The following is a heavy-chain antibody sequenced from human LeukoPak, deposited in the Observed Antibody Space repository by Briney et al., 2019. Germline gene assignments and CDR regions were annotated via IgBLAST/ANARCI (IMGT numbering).Heavy chain of an antibody. CDR3: ARDGNAVAWTGPMDV. J-gene: IGHJ6*01. Sequence: SVKVSCKASGGTFSSYAISWVRQAPGQGLEWMGGIIPIFGTAKYAQKFQGRVTITTDTSTSTAYMELSSLRSEDTAVYYCARDGNAVAWTGPMDVWGKGTTVTVSS. CDR2: IIPIFGTA. D-gene: IGHD6-19*01. V-gene: IGHV1-69*05. CDR1: GGTFSSYA.